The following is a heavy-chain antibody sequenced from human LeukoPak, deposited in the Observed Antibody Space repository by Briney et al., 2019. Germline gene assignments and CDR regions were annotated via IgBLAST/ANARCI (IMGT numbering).Heavy chain of an antibody. CDR3: AKDSDSSGFFEPPDF. CDR1: GFTFNDYA. V-gene: IGHV3-43D*03. J-gene: IGHJ4*02. Sequence: GGSLRLSYAASGFTFNDYAMHWVRQVPGKGLEWVSLINWSGVSTYYADSVKGRFTISRDNNKDSLFLQMSSLRPEDTALYYCAKDSDSSGFFEPPDFWGQGTLVTVSS. CDR2: INWSGVST. D-gene: IGHD3-22*01.